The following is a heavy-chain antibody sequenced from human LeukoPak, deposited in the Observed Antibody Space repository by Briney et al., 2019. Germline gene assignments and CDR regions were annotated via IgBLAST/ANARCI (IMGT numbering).Heavy chain of an antibody. Sequence: GGSLRLSCAASGFKFSSYAMTWVRQAPGKGLEWVSAISGSGASTYYTDSVKGRFTISRDNSKNTLYLQMNSLRAEDTAVYYCAKVTTVTTPTYGYFDLWGRGTLVTVPS. D-gene: IGHD4-17*01. V-gene: IGHV3-23*01. CDR2: ISGSGAST. J-gene: IGHJ2*01. CDR3: AKVTTVTTPTYGYFDL. CDR1: GFKFSSYA.